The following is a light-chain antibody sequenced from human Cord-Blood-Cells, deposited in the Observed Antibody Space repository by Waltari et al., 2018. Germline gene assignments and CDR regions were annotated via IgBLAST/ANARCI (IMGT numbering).Light chain of an antibody. CDR3: CSYAGSSTFKL. V-gene: IGLV2-23*03. CDR2: EGS. CDR1: SSDVGSYNL. J-gene: IGLJ2*01. Sequence: QSALTQPASVAGSPGHAITISCTRASSDVGSYNLVSWYHQHPGKALKLMLCEGSKRPSGVSNRFAGSKSDNTASLTSSGLHAVDEAEYSCCSYAGSSTFKLFGGGTRLTVL.